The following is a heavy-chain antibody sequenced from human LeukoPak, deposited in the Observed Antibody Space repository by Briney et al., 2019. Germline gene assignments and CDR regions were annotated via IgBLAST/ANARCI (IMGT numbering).Heavy chain of an antibody. CDR3: ARDTAMKR. J-gene: IGHJ4*02. Sequence: SETLSLTCTVSGGSISSYYWSWIRQPPGKGLEWIGYIYYSGSTNYNPSLKSRVTISVDTSKNQFTLKLSSVTAADTAVYYCARDTAMKRWGQGTLVTVSS. D-gene: IGHD5-18*01. V-gene: IGHV4-59*01. CDR1: GGSISSYY. CDR2: IYYSGST.